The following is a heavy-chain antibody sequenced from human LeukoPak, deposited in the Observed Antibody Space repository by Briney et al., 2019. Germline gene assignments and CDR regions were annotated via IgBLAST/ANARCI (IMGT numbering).Heavy chain of an antibody. J-gene: IGHJ4*02. V-gene: IGHV3-21*04. Sequence: GGSLRLSCAASGSIFNSYTMNWVRQPPGKGLEWVSAIRSSSSSIYYADSAKGRFTISRDNSKNTLYLQMNSLRAEDTAVYYCARERWNHDSKGYNYFDYWGQGTLVSVSS. CDR2: IRSSSSSI. CDR1: GSIFNSYT. CDR3: ARERWNHDSKGYNYFDY. D-gene: IGHD1-14*01.